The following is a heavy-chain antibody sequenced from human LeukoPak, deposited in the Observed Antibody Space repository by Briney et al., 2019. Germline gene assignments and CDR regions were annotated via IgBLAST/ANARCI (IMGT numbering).Heavy chain of an antibody. D-gene: IGHD1-1*01. CDR1: GFSLEAYA. CDR2: ISSNGEST. V-gene: IGHV3-9*01. CDR3: AKGSGTYQGPFDH. J-gene: IGHJ4*02. Sequence: GGSLRLSCTASGFSLEAYAMQWVRQVLGEGLQWVSGISSNGESTGYADSVKGRFTISRDNAKNSLYLQMNFLRTEDKALYYCAKGSGTYQGPFDHWGQGILVTVSS.